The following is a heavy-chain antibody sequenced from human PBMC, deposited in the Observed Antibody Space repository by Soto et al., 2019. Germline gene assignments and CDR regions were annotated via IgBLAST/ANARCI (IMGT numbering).Heavy chain of an antibody. J-gene: IGHJ4*02. CDR1: GFTFSNYA. V-gene: IGHV3-23*01. D-gene: IGHD6-6*01. CDR2: IGVTGDT. Sequence: QLGGSLRLSCAASGFTFSNYAMSWVRQAPGKGLEWVSAIGVTGDTYYADSVKGRFTISRDNSKNTLYLQMNSLRAEDTAVYYCAKQYSTSSSATFDYWGQGTLVTVSS. CDR3: AKQYSTSSSATFDY.